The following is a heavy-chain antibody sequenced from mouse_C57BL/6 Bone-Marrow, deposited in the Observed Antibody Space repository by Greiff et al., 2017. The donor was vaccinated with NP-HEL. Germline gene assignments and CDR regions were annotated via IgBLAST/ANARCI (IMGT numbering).Heavy chain of an antibody. Sequence: VQLQQSGPELVKPGASVKISCTASGYAFSSSWMNWVQQRPGKGLEWIGRIYPGDGDTNYNGKFKGKATLTADKSSSTAYMQLSSLTSEDSAVYFCARGGFFDYWGQGTTLTVSS. J-gene: IGHJ2*01. CDR2: IYPGDGDT. D-gene: IGHD3-1*01. CDR3: ARGGFFDY. CDR1: GYAFSSSW. V-gene: IGHV1-82*01.